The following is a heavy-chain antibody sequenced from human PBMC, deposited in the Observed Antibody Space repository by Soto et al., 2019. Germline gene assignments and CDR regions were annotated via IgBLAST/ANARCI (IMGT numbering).Heavy chain of an antibody. J-gene: IGHJ6*02. V-gene: IGHV4-34*01. D-gene: IGHD2-15*01. Sequence: SETLSLTCAVYGGSFSGYYWSWIRQPPGKGLEWIGEINHSGSTNYNPSLKSRVTISVDTSKNQFSLKLSSVTAADTAVYYCARGRRVRGGYYGMDVWGQGTTVTVSS. CDR2: INHSGST. CDR3: ARGRRVRGGYYGMDV. CDR1: GGSFSGYY.